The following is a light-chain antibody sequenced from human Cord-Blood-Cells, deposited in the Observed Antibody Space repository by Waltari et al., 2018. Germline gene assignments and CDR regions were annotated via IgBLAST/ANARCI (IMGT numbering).Light chain of an antibody. CDR1: QSISSY. J-gene: IGKJ2*01. Sequence: DIQMTQSPSSLSASVGDRVTITCRARQSISSYLNWYQQKPGKAPKLLIYAASSLQSGVPSRFSGSGSGTDFTLTISSLQPEDFATYYCQQSYSTPYTFGQGTKREIK. CDR3: QQSYSTPYT. V-gene: IGKV1-39*01. CDR2: AAS.